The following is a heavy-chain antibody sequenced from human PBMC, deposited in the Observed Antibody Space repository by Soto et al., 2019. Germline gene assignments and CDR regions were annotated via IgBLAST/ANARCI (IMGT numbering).Heavy chain of an antibody. J-gene: IGHJ4*02. CDR3: ARDRLIADTAMVPNYYFEY. V-gene: IGHV1-46*01. CDR2: INPSGGST. CDR1: GYTFTSYY. Sequence: GASVKVSCKASGYTFTSYYMHWVRQAPGQGLEWMGIINPSGGSTSYAQKFQGRVTMTRDTSTSTVYMELSSLRSEDTAVYYCARDRLIADTAMVPNYYFEYWGQGTLVTVSS. D-gene: IGHD5-18*01.